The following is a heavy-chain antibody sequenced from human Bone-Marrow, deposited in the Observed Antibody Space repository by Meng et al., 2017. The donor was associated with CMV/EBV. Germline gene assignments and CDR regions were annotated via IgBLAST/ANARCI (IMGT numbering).Heavy chain of an antibody. V-gene: IGHV3-30*02. CDR2: IWYDGNYK. D-gene: IGHD1-26*01. Sequence: GGSLRLSCAASGFTFSSYGMHWVRQAPGKGLEWVAFIWYDGNYKHYADSEKGRFTISRDNSKNTLYLQMNSLRAEDTTVYYCAKGYDSGNYYFDYWGQGTLVTVSS. CDR1: GFTFSSYG. J-gene: IGHJ4*02. CDR3: AKGYDSGNYYFDY.